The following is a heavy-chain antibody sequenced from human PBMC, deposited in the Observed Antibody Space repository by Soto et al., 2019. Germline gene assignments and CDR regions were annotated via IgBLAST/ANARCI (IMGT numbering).Heavy chain of an antibody. J-gene: IGHJ4*02. V-gene: IGHV3-33*01. D-gene: IGHD1-7*01. CDR1: GFTFSNYG. Sequence: GGSLRLSCEGSGFTFSNYGIHWVRQAPGMGLDWVAVIWYDGNNKYYSESVKGRFTISRDNSKNTVFLEMSSLRAEDTAVYYCARGNYGASGIDYWGPGALVTVSS. CDR2: IWYDGNNK. CDR3: ARGNYGASGIDY.